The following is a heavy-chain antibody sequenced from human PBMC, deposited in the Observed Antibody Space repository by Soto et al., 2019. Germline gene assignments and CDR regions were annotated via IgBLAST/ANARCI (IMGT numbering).Heavy chain of an antibody. CDR2: INTGNGNI. V-gene: IGHV1-3*04. CDR1: GYSFTTYS. J-gene: IGHJ4*02. CDR3: ARAGPRDSNGWQTFDY. D-gene: IGHD6-19*01. Sequence: ASVKVSCKASGYSFTTYSMHWVRQAPGQRLEWMGWINTGNGNINYSQKFQGRVAITRDTSATTAYMELSSLRSEDTAVYYCARAGPRDSNGWQTFDYWGQGTLVTVYS.